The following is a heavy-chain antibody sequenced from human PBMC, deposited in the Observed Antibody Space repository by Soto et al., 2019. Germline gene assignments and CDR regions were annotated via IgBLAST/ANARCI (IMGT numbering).Heavy chain of an antibody. Sequence: EVQLVESGGGLVKPGGSLRLGCEVSGFTVGSAWMNWVRQAPGKGLVCVGRIKSKVDGGTTDYAEPVKGRFTISIDDSKNTLYLQIESLKTEDTAVYYCNSAPRRALTHEMARSWGQGALVTVPS. V-gene: IGHV3-15*07. D-gene: IGHD2-21*01. J-gene: IGHJ5*02. CDR1: GFTVGSAW. CDR3: NSAPRRALTHEMARS. CDR2: IKSKVDGGTT.